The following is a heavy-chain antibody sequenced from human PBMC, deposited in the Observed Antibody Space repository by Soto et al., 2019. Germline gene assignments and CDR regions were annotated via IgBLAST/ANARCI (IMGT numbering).Heavy chain of an antibody. J-gene: IGHJ5*02. D-gene: IGHD2-15*01. CDR2: ISAYNGNT. CDR1: GYTFTSYG. Sequence: QVQLVQSGGEVKKPGASVKVSCKASGYTFTSYGISWVRQAPGQGLEWMGRISAYNGNTNYAQKLQGRVTMTTDTAKSTAYMELRSLRSDYTAVYYCASVVGALGHWFDPWGQGTLVTVSS. V-gene: IGHV1-18*01. CDR3: ASVVGALGHWFDP.